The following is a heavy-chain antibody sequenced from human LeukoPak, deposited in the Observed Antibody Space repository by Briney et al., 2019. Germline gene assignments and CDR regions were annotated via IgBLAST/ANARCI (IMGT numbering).Heavy chain of an antibody. CDR1: GYTFTSYG. CDR2: ISAYNGNT. V-gene: IGHV1-18*01. Sequence: ASVKVSCKASGYTFTSYGISWVRQAPGQGLEWMGWISAYNGNTNYAQELQGRVTMTTDTSTSTAYMELRSLRSDDTAVYYCARGGGTPYSGSYRAFDIWGQGTMVTVSS. CDR3: ARGGGTPYSGSYRAFDI. J-gene: IGHJ3*02. D-gene: IGHD1-26*01.